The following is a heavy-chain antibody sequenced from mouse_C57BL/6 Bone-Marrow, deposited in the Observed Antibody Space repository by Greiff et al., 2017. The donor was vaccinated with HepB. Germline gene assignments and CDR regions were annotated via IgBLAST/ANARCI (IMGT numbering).Heavy chain of an antibody. J-gene: IGHJ2*01. CDR2: INNDGSSI. V-gene: IGHV5-16*01. CDR3: ARHYNRNLRYSLDY. D-gene: IGHD2-1*01. Sequence: EVMLVESGGGLVQPGSSMKLSCTASGFTFSDYYMAWVRQVPEKGLEWVANINNDGSSIYYLDTLKSRLSITRDNAKNILDLQMSRLTSEDTATYYCARHYNRNLRYSLDYWGQGTTLTVSS. CDR1: GFTFSDYY.